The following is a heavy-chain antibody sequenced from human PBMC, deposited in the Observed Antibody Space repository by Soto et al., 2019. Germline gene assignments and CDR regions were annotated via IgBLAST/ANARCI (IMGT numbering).Heavy chain of an antibody. CDR2: ISGSGYPI. V-gene: IGHV3-48*01. D-gene: IGHD5-18*01. CDR3: ARVRGHSYGYVDY. CDR1: GFTFGDYA. J-gene: IGHJ4*02. Sequence: GGSLRLSCTASGFTFGDYAMSWVRQAPGKGLEWVSFISGSGYPIYYADSVRGRFTISRDNAKNSLSLQMDSLRVEDTAMYYCARVRGHSYGYVDYWGQGTLVTVSS.